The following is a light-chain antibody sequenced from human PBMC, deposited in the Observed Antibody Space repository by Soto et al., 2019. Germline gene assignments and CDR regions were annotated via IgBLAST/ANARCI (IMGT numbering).Light chain of an antibody. V-gene: IGLV2-14*01. Sequence: QSALTQPASVSGSPGQSITISCTGTSNDVGNGYDSVSWYQHHPGKAPKLIIYEVVNRPSGVSNRVSGSKSGNTASLTISGLQAEDEADYYCSSYTTDISPYVFGTGTKLTVL. CDR2: EVV. J-gene: IGLJ1*01. CDR1: SNDVGNGYDS. CDR3: SSYTTDISPYV.